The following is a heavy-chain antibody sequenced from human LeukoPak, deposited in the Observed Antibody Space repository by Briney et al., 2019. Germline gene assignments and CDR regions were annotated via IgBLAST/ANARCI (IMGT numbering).Heavy chain of an antibody. Sequence: ASVKVSCKASGYIFSDYYMHWVRQAPGQGLEWTGWIKPDSGGTNYEQKFQGRVIMTLDTSISTAYMELTRLTSDDTAVYYCARVPLLWFGELFYFDYWGQGTLVTVSS. CDR2: IKPDSGGT. CDR1: GYIFSDYY. D-gene: IGHD3-10*01. V-gene: IGHV1-2*02. CDR3: ARVPLLWFGELFYFDY. J-gene: IGHJ4*02.